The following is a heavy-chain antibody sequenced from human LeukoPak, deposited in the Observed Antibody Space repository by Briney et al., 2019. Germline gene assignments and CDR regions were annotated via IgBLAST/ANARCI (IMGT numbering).Heavy chain of an antibody. Sequence: ASVNVSCKASGYTFNSYYMHWVRQAPGQGLEWMGIINPSGGSTSYAQKFQGRVTMTRDTSTSTVYMELSSLRSEDTAVYYCARDVPDGGGSYPSLDYWGQGTLVTVSS. CDR1: GYTFNSYY. D-gene: IGHD1-26*01. CDR3: ARDVPDGGGSYPSLDY. CDR2: INPSGGST. V-gene: IGHV1-46*02. J-gene: IGHJ4*02.